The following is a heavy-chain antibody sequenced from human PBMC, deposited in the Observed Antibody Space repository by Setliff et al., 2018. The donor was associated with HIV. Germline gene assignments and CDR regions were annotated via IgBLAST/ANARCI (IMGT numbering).Heavy chain of an antibody. V-gene: IGHV1-69*05. CDR1: GGTLRSYG. J-gene: IGHJ6*02. Sequence: SVKVSCKASGGTLRSYGISWVRQAPGHGLEWMGGIIPMFGTGHYARKFQGRVTMTTDESTSIAYMELSSLRSEDTAVYYCARVNARNYHYYAMDVWGQGTTVTVSS. CDR2: IIPMFGTG. CDR3: ARVNARNYHYYAMDV.